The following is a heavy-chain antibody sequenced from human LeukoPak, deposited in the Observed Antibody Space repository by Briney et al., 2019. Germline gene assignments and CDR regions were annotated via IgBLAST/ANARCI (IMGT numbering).Heavy chain of an antibody. CDR2: IIPIFGTA. D-gene: IGHD1-14*01. J-gene: IGHJ3*02. Sequence: SVKVSCQASGGPFSSYAISWVRPAPGQGLEWMGGIIPIFGTANYAQKFQGRVTITTDESTSTAYMELSSLRSEDTAVYYCARETYRGGAFDIWGQGTMVTVTS. CDR1: GGPFSSYA. CDR3: ARETYRGGAFDI. V-gene: IGHV1-69*05.